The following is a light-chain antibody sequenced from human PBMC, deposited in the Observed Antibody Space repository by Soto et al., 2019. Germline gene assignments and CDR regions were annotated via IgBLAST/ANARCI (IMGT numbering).Light chain of an antibody. Sequence: EIVMTQSPATLSVSPGERATLSCRASQTVSTSLAWYQQKPGRAPRLLIYGASTRASGVPARFSGSGSGTDFTLTISSLQSEDSAVYYCHQYNNSWTFGQGTKVEIK. CDR3: HQYNNSWT. V-gene: IGKV3-15*01. J-gene: IGKJ1*01. CDR2: GAS. CDR1: QTVSTS.